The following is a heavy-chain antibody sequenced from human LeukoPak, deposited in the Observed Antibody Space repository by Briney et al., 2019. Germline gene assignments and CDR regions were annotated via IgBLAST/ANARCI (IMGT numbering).Heavy chain of an antibody. CDR1: RFTFSSYS. CDR2: ISSSSSYI. CDR3: ASANYYDSSGYLG. J-gene: IGHJ4*02. Sequence: GGSLRLSCAASRFTFSSYSMNWVRQAPGKGLEWVSSISSSSSYIYYADSVKGRFTISRDNAKNSLYLQMNSLRAEDTAVYYCASANYYDSSGYLGWGQGTLVTVSS. V-gene: IGHV3-21*01. D-gene: IGHD3-22*01.